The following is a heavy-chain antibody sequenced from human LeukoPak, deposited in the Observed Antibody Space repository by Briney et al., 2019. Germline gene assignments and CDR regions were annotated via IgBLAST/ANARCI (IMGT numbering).Heavy chain of an antibody. CDR3: ARDPGWFDC. D-gene: IGHD5-24*01. V-gene: IGHV4-59*01. CDR1: GGSISSYY. Sequence: SETLSLTCSVSGGSISSYYWSWIRRPPGKGLEWIGYIYYTGSTNYNPSLKSRVTISVDTSKNQFSLKLSSVTAADTAVYYCARDPGWFDCWGQGTLVTVSS. CDR2: IYYTGST. J-gene: IGHJ4*02.